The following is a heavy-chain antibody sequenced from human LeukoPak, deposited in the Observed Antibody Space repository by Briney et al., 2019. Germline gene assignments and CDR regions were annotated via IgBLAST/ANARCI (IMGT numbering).Heavy chain of an antibody. D-gene: IGHD6-13*01. Sequence: GSLGLSWAASGFTFSSYSMNWVRQAPGKGLEWVSSISSSSSYIYYADSVKGRFTISRDNAKNSLYLQMNSLRAEDTAVYYCARDRLIAAAGTNWFDPWGQGTLVTVSS. CDR2: ISSSSSYI. CDR1: GFTFSSYS. CDR3: ARDRLIAAAGTNWFDP. V-gene: IGHV3-21*06. J-gene: IGHJ5*02.